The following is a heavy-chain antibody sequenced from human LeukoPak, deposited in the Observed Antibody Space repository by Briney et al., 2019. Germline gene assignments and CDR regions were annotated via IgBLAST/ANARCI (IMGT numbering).Heavy chain of an antibody. CDR3: ARVVAATGTNWFDP. V-gene: IGHV1-2*02. Sequence: GASVKVSCKASGYTFTDYYIHWVRQAPGQGLEWMGWINPNSGDTNSAQKFQGRVTMTRDTSISTAYMELSRLRSDDTALYYCARVVAATGTNWFDPGGQGTLVTVSS. D-gene: IGHD6-13*01. CDR1: GYTFTDYY. CDR2: INPNSGDT. J-gene: IGHJ5*02.